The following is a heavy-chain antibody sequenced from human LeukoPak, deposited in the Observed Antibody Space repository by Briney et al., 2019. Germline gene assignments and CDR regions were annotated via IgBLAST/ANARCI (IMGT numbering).Heavy chain of an antibody. CDR3: ASGYGVEYYSYGMDV. CDR2: ISAYNGNT. J-gene: IGHJ6*02. D-gene: IGHD3-3*01. V-gene: IGHV1-18*01. Sequence: ASVKVSCKASGYTFTCYGISWVRQAPGQGLEWMGWISAYNGNTNYAQKLQGRVTMTTDTSTSTAYMELRSLRSDDTAVYYCASGYGVEYYSYGMDVWGQGTTVTVSS. CDR1: GYTFTCYG.